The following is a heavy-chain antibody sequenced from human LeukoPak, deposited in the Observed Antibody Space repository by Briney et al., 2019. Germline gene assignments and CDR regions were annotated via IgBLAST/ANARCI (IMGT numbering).Heavy chain of an antibody. J-gene: IGHJ4*02. D-gene: IGHD2-15*01. Sequence: SETLSLTCIVSGYSISSGYYWDWIRQPPGKGLEWIASIYHSGKSYYNPSLKSRVTISIDTSKNRFSLKLTSVTAADTAVYYCARVVASTSIDSWGQGTLVTVSS. CDR2: IYHSGKS. CDR3: ARVVASTSIDS. V-gene: IGHV4-38-2*02. CDR1: GYSISSGYY.